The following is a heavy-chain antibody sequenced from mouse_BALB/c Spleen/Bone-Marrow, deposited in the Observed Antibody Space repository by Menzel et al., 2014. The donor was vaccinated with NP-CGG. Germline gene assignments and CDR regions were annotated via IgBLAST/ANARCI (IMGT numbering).Heavy chain of an antibody. CDR1: GYTFTNSW. V-gene: IGHV1S130*01. CDR3: ARHHRYAYYFDY. D-gene: IGHD2-14*01. CDR2: IHPNSGNT. Sequence: VKLMESESVLVRPGASVKLSCKASGYTFTNSWIHWAKQRPGQGLEWIGEIHPNSGNTNFNEKFKVKATLTVDTSSSTAYVDLSSLTAEDSAVYYCARHHRYAYYFDYWGQGTTLTVSS. J-gene: IGHJ2*01.